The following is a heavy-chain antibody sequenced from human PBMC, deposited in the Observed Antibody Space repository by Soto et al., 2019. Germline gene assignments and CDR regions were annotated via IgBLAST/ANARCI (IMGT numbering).Heavy chain of an antibody. Sequence: QVQLVQSGPEVKKPGASVKVSCKASGYTFTTYAIHWVRQAPGQGLEWMGWINAGNGNTEFSERFRGRVTITRDTSASTAHMELTGLTSEDTAVYSRATRFKSAGWLDPWGQGTLVTVSS. CDR3: ATRFKSAGWLDP. CDR2: INAGNGNT. J-gene: IGHJ5*02. D-gene: IGHD3-10*01. V-gene: IGHV1-3*01. CDR1: GYTFTTYA.